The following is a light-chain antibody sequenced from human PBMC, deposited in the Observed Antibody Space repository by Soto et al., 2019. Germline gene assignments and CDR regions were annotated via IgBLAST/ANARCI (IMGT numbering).Light chain of an antibody. Sequence: DIQMTQSPSSLSASVGDRVTITCRASQGIGNSLAWYQQKPGKVPQLLIYAASTLQSGVPSRFSGSGSGTDFTLTISSLQSEDVATYYCQKDNTAAFTFGRGTKVDIK. CDR1: QGIGNS. CDR2: AAS. CDR3: QKDNTAAFT. V-gene: IGKV1-27*01. J-gene: IGKJ3*01.